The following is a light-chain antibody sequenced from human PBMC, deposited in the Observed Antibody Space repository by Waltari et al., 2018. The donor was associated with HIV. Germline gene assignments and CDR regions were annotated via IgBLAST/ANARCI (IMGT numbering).Light chain of an antibody. Sequence: QSALTQPPSASGSPGQSVTISCTGTSSDVGGYNYVSWYQQHPGKAPKLMIYEVSKRPSGVPDRFSGSKSGNTASLTVSGLQADDEADYYGSSYAGNNNFVVGTGTKVTVL. CDR2: EVS. V-gene: IGLV2-8*01. CDR3: SSYAGNNNFV. CDR1: SSDVGGYNY. J-gene: IGLJ1*01.